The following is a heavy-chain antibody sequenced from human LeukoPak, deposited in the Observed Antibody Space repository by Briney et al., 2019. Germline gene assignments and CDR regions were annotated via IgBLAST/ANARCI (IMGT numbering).Heavy chain of an antibody. J-gene: IGHJ4*02. CDR3: ARDGAVGATTQNHHRFDY. CDR1: GFTFGSYA. D-gene: IGHD1-26*01. Sequence: GGSLRLSCAASGFTFGSYAMHWVRQAPGKGLEWVAVISYDGSNKYYADSVKGRFTISRDNSKNTLYLQMNSLRAEDTAIYYCARDGAVGATTQNHHRFDYWGQGTLVTVSS. V-gene: IGHV3-30-3*01. CDR2: ISYDGSNK.